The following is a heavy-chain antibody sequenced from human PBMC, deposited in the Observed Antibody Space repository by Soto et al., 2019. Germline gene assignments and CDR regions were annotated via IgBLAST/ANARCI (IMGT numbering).Heavy chain of an antibody. J-gene: IGHJ4*02. V-gene: IGHV3-30-3*01. CDR3: ATDINSSGWYAGDY. CDR1: GFTFSSYA. CDR2: ISYDGSNK. D-gene: IGHD6-19*01. Sequence: GGSLRLSCAASGFTFSSYAMHWVRQAPGKGLEWVAVISYDGSNKYYADSVKGRFTISRDNSKNTLYLQMNSLRAEDTAVYYCATDINSSGWYAGDYWGQGTLVTVSS.